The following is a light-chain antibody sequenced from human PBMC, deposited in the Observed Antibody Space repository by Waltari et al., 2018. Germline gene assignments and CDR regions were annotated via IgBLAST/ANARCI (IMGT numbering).Light chain of an antibody. Sequence: QSALTQPASVSGSPGQSITISCTGTSNDVGGYNYVSWYQQYPGKAPKVMIYDVSNRPSGVSNRFSGSKSGNTAFLTSSRLQAEDEADYYCTSYRSGRTSWVFGGGTKLTVL. CDR3: TSYRSGRTSWV. CDR1: SNDVGGYNY. V-gene: IGLV2-14*01. J-gene: IGLJ3*02. CDR2: DVS.